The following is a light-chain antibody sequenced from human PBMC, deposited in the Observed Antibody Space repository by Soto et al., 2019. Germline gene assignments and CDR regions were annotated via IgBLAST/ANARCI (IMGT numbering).Light chain of an antibody. CDR3: QQYDNLPLP. Sequence: RVMTQSPATLAVSPLEIATLSCRASQSVGSNLAWYQQKPGQAPRLLIFGASSRATGVPARFSGSGSGTEFTLTINSLQSEDFAVYFCQQYDNLPLPFGPGTKVDIK. V-gene: IGKV3-15*01. CDR1: QSVGSN. J-gene: IGKJ3*01. CDR2: GAS.